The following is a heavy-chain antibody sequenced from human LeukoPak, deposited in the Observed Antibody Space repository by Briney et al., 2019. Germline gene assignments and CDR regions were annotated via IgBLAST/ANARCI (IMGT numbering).Heavy chain of an antibody. CDR2: INYSGST. CDR1: GGSSSGYY. CDR3: ARDPLGYCDTPSCNTASHAFDI. D-gene: IGHD2-2*02. V-gene: IGHV4-34*01. Sequence: SETLSLTCAVYGGSSSGYYWSWIRQPPGKGLEWIGEINYSGSTNYNPSLKSRATISVDTSKNQFSLKLKSVTAADTAVYYCARDPLGYCDTPSCNTASHAFDIWGQGTKVTVSS. J-gene: IGHJ3*02.